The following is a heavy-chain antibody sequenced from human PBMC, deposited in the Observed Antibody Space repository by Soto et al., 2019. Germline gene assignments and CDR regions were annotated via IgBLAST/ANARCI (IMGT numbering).Heavy chain of an antibody. CDR2: ITGGKGDS. CDR3: ARQLTFGPSYDY. V-gene: IGHV1-3*01. D-gene: IGHD3-16*01. CDR1: GYTFTTYT. J-gene: IGHJ4*02. Sequence: QVQLVQSGAEVKMPGASVRVSCKASGYTFTTYTLYWVRQAPGQRLEWMGWITGGKGDSKSSQKFQGRVTITRDTSAITTYMELSSLTSEDTAVYYCARQLTFGPSYDYWGQGTLVTVSS.